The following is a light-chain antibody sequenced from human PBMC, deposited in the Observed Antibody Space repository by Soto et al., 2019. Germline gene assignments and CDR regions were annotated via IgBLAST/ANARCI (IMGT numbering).Light chain of an antibody. CDR1: SSDVGGYNY. CDR3: SSYTSSSTLV. J-gene: IGLJ2*01. CDR2: EVS. V-gene: IGLV2-14*01. Sequence: QSALPQPASGSGSPGQSITISCTGTSSDVGGYNYVSWYQQHPGKAPKLMIYEVSNRPSGVSNRFSGSKSGNTASLTISGLQAEDEADYYCSSYTSSSTLVFGGGTKLTVL.